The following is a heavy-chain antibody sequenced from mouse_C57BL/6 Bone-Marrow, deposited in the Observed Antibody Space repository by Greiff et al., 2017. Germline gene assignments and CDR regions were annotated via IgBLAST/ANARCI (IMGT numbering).Heavy chain of an antibody. CDR2: ISSGGSYT. CDR1: GFTFSSYG. J-gene: IGHJ2*01. Sequence: EVMLVESGGDLVKPGGSLKLSCAASGFTFSSYGMSWVRQTPDKRLEWVATISSGGSYTYYPDSVKGRFTISRDNAKNTLYLQMSSLKSEDTAMYYCARRDYWGQGTTLTVSS. CDR3: ARRDY. V-gene: IGHV5-6*02.